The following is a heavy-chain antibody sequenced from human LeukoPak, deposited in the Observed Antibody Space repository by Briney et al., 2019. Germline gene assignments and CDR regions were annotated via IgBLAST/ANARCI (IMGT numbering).Heavy chain of an antibody. J-gene: IGHJ5*02. Sequence: GGSLRLTCAASGFTFSSYGMHWVRQAPGKGLEWVAFIRYDGSNKYYADSVKGRFTISRDNSKNTLYLQMNSLRAEDTAVYYCAKDTTPPKAGFDPWGQGTLVTVSS. V-gene: IGHV3-30*02. CDR3: AKDTTPPKAGFDP. CDR2: IRYDGSNK. D-gene: IGHD1-14*01. CDR1: GFTFSSYG.